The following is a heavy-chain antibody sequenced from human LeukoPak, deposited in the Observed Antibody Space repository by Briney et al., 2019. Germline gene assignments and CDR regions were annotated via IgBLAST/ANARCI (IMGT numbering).Heavy chain of an antibody. V-gene: IGHV1-2*02. CDR2: INPNSGGT. J-gene: IGHJ4*02. D-gene: IGHD6-19*01. Sequence: AASVKVSCKASGYTFTGYYMHWVRQAPGQGLEWMGWINPNSGGTNYAQKFQGRVTMTRDTSTSTVYMELSSLRSEDTAVYYCARGLVSLGYPRYSSGCYDYWGQGTLVTVSS. CDR1: GYTFTGYY. CDR3: ARGLVSLGYPRYSSGCYDY.